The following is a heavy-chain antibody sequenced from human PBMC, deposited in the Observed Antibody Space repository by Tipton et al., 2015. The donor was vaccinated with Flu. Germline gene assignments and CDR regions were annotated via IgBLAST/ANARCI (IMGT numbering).Heavy chain of an antibody. CDR3: ARRKTVTTRLTYFDY. Sequence: TLSLTCTVSGGSISDYYWSWIRQPPGKGLEWIGYIYYSGSTNYNPSLKSRVTISVDTSKNQFSLKLSSVTAADTAVYYCARRKTVTTRLTYFDYWGQGTLVTVSS. CDR1: GGSISDYY. D-gene: IGHD4-17*01. V-gene: IGHV4-59*08. J-gene: IGHJ4*02. CDR2: IYYSGST.